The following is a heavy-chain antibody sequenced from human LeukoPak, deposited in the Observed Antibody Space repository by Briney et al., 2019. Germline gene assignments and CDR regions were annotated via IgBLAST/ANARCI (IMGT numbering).Heavy chain of an antibody. D-gene: IGHD6-19*01. CDR2: ISGSGATT. Sequence: PGGSLRLSCVASGLTFSIYAMSWVRQAPGKRLEWVSAISGSGATTYYADSVKGRFTISRDNSKNTLFLQMNSLRAEDTALYYCALSSGTYYYYYMDVWGKGTTVTVSS. CDR1: GLTFSIYA. J-gene: IGHJ6*03. CDR3: ALSSGTYYYYYMDV. V-gene: IGHV3-23*01.